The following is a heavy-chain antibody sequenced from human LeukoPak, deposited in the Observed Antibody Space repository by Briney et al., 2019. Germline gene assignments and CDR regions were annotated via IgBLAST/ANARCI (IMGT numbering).Heavy chain of an antibody. Sequence: PSETLSLTCAVYGGSFSGYYWSWIRQPPGKGLEGIGEINHSGSTNYNPSLKSRVTISVDTSKNQFSLKLSSVTAADTAVYYCARGLIGPRSTRFDPWGQGTLVTVSS. J-gene: IGHJ5*02. CDR3: ARGLIGPRSTRFDP. CDR2: INHSGST. V-gene: IGHV4-34*01. CDR1: GGSFSGYY. D-gene: IGHD3-16*02.